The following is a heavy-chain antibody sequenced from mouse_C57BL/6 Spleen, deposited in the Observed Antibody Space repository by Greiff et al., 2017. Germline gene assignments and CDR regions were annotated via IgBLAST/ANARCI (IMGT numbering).Heavy chain of an antibody. V-gene: IGHV1-82*01. CDR3: ARGGVMDY. CDR1: GYAFSSSW. CDR2: IYPGDGDT. J-gene: IGHJ4*01. Sequence: QVQLKQSGPELVKPGASVKISCKASGYAFSSSWMNWVKQRPGKGLEWIGRIYPGDGDTNYNGKFKGKATLTADKSSSTAYLQLSSLTSEDSAVYYCARGGVMDYWGQGTSVTVSS.